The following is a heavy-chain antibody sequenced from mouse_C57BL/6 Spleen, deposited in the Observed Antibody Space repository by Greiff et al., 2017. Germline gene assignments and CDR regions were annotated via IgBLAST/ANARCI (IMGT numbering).Heavy chain of an antibody. J-gene: IGHJ4*01. CDR1: GYTFTSYW. CDR2: INPSNGGT. CDR3: AISFDDYAMSY. Sequence: VQLQQSGTELVKPGASVKLSCKASGYTFTSYWMHWVKQRPGQGLEWIGNINPSNGGTNYNEKFKSKATLTVDKSSSPAYILLSSLTSEDSAVYYCAISFDDYAMSYWGQGTSVTVSS. D-gene: IGHD2-4*01. V-gene: IGHV1-53*01.